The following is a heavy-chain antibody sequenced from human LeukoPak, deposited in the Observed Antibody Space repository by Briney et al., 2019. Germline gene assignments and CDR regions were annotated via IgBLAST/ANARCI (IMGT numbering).Heavy chain of an antibody. D-gene: IGHD4-23*01. CDR1: GYTLTELS. J-gene: IGHJ1*01. CDR2: FDPEDGET. CDR3: ARDKAVTTEVTQHFQH. Sequence: GASVKVSCKVSGYTLTELSMHWVRQAPGKGLEWMGGFDPEDGETIYAQKFQGRVTMTEDTSTDTAYMELSSLRSDDTAVYYCARDKAVTTEVTQHFQHWGQGTLVTVSS. V-gene: IGHV1-24*01.